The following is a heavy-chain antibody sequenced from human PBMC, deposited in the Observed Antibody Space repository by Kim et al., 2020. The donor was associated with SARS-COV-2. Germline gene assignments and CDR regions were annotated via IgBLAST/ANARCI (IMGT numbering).Heavy chain of an antibody. D-gene: IGHD6-6*01. J-gene: IGHJ4*02. V-gene: IGHV4-39*01. CDR3: ARLEYSSSFELDY. Sequence: YNPSLKSRVTISVDTSKTPFSLKLSSVTAADTAVYYCARLEYSSSFELDYWGQGTLVTVSS.